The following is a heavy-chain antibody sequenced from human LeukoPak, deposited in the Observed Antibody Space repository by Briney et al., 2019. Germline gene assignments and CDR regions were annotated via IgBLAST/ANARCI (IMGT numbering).Heavy chain of an antibody. CDR3: VRVKGSYFDY. Sequence: PGGSHRPSCTASGFPLSSYSMNWIRQAPGKGLEWISYISASGSAIYYVDSVKGRVTASRDNARNSLFLQMDSLRAEDTAVYYCVRVKGSYFDYWGPGTLVTVSS. CDR1: GFPLSSYS. V-gene: IGHV3-48*01. J-gene: IGHJ4*02. CDR2: ISASGSAI. D-gene: IGHD2-15*01.